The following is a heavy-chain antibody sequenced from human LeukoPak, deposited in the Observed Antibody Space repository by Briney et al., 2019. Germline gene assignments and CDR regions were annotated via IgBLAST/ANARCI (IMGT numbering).Heavy chain of an antibody. V-gene: IGHV1-69*13. D-gene: IGHD2-21*02. CDR3: ASGLYCGGDCFRANAFDI. CDR1: GGTFSSYA. J-gene: IGHJ3*02. Sequence: ASVKVSCKASGGTFSSYAISWVRQAPGQGLEWMGGIIPIFGTANYAQKFQGRVTITAGESTSTAYMELSSLRSEDTAVYYCASGLYCGGDCFRANAFDIWGQGTMVTVSS. CDR2: IIPIFGTA.